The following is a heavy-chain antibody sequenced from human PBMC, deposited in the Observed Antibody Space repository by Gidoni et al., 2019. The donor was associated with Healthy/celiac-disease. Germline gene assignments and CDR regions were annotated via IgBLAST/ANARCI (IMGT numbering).Heavy chain of an antibody. D-gene: IGHD6-13*01. CDR1: GGSLSSYY. J-gene: IGHJ3*02. Sequence: QVQLQESGPGLVKPSETLSLTCTVSGGSLSSYYWSWIRQPAGKGLEWIGRIYTRGSTNYNPSLKSRVTMSVDTSKNQFSLKLSSVTAADTAVYYCARDLVGGSSSWYRADAFDIWGQGTMVTVSS. CDR2: IYTRGST. CDR3: ARDLVGGSSSWYRADAFDI. V-gene: IGHV4-4*07.